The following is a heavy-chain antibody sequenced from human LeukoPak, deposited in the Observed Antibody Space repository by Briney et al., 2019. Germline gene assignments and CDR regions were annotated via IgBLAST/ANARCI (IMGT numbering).Heavy chain of an antibody. D-gene: IGHD1-14*01. CDR1: GGSISSSSYY. Sequence: SETLSLTCTVSGGSISSSSYYWGWIRQPPGSGLEWIGSIYYSGSTYYNPSLKSRVTISVDTSKNQFSLKLSSVTAADTAVYYCARTASQTENFDLWGRGTLVTVSS. V-gene: IGHV4-39*01. CDR3: ARTASQTENFDL. CDR2: IYYSGST. J-gene: IGHJ2*01.